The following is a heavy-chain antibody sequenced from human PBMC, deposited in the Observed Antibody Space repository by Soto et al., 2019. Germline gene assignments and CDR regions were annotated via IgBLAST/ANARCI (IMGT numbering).Heavy chain of an antibody. Sequence: SVKVSCKASGGTFSSYAISWVRQAPGQGLEWMGGIIPTFGTANYAQKFQGRVTITADESTSTAYMELSSLRSEDTAVYYCARDLEYSSSTLDYWGQGTLVTVSS. CDR2: IIPTFGTA. J-gene: IGHJ4*02. CDR1: GGTFSSYA. V-gene: IGHV1-69*13. CDR3: ARDLEYSSSTLDY. D-gene: IGHD6-6*01.